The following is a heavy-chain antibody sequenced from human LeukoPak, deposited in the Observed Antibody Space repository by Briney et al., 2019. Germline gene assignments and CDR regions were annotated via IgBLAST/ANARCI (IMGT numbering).Heavy chain of an antibody. CDR1: GFTFDDYG. Sequence: GGSLRLSCAASGFTFDDYGVSWVRQAPGKGLEWVSGINWNGGSTGFADSVRGRFTTSSDNAKNSLFLQMNSLRDEDTAVYFCAREIAYWGQGTLVTVSS. CDR2: INWNGGST. V-gene: IGHV3-20*04. J-gene: IGHJ4*02. CDR3: AREIAY.